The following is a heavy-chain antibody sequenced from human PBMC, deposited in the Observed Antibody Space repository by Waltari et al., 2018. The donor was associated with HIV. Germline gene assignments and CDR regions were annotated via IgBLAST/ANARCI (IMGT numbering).Heavy chain of an antibody. D-gene: IGHD3-3*01. V-gene: IGHV3-7*03. CDR2: IKQDGSEK. CDR3: ATEAYSDFWTGYYAGFGY. J-gene: IGHJ4*02. Sequence: DVQLVDSGGGLVQPGESLRLSCVVSGITFSNFWMSWVRPAPGKGLEWVANIKQDGSEKHYLNSVKGRFTISRDNAKRSLYLQLSNLTGEDTAIYYCATEAYSDFWTGYYAGFGYWGQGTLVTVSS. CDR1: GITFSNFW.